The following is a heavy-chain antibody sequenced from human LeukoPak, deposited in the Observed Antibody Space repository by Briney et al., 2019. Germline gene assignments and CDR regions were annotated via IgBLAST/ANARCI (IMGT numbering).Heavy chain of an antibody. J-gene: IGHJ4*02. CDR2: ISYDGSIK. CDR1: GFTFSNCG. CDR3: AKAKSFSGSVTIVDY. D-gene: IGHD1-26*01. Sequence: PGGSLRLSCAASGFTFSNCGMHWVRQAPGKGLEGVAVISYDGSIKDYADSVKGRFTISRDNSKNTLYLQMNSLRAEDTAVYYCAKAKSFSGSVTIVDYWDQGTLVTVSS. V-gene: IGHV3-30*18.